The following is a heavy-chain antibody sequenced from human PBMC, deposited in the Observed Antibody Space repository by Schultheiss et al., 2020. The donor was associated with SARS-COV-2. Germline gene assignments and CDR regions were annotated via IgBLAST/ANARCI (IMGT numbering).Heavy chain of an antibody. Sequence: GGSLRLSCAASGFTFSNYDMHWVRQATGKGLEWVSVIGTAGDPYYPGSVKGRFTISRDNSKNTLYLQMNSLRAEDTAVYYCASELVRSDAFDIWGQGTMVTVSS. V-gene: IGHV3-13*05. J-gene: IGHJ3*02. CDR3: ASELVRSDAFDI. D-gene: IGHD6-6*01. CDR2: IGTAGDP. CDR1: GFTFSNYD.